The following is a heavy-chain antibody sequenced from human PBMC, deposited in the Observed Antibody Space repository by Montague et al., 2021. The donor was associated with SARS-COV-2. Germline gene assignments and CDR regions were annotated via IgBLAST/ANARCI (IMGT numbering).Heavy chain of an antibody. J-gene: IGHJ2*01. V-gene: IGHV2-70*01. CDR1: GFSVSTSGLC. CDR2: IDWHDDT. CDR3: ARIPEYSSGGGPDWYFDL. Sequence: PALVKPTQTLTLTCTFSGFSVSTSGLCVSWFRQPPGKALEWLALIDWHDDTYYSTSLKTSLAISKDTSKNQVVLTMTDMDPVDTGTYYCARIPEYSSGGGPDWYFDLWGRGTLVTVSS. D-gene: IGHD6-19*01.